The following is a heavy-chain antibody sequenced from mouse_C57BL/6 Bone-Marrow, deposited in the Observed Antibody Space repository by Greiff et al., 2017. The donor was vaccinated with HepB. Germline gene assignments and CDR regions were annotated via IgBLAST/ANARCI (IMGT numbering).Heavy chain of an antibody. J-gene: IGHJ1*03. CDR3: ARSPYNYGSSYWYFDG. CDR1: GYTFTDYN. V-gene: IGHV1-18*01. Sequence: EVQLQQSGPELVKPGASVKIPCKASGYTFTDYNMDWVKQSHGKSLEWIGDINPNNGGTIYNQKFKGKATLTVDKSSSTAYMELRSLTSEDTAVYYCARSPYNYGSSYWYFDGWGTGTTVTVAS. D-gene: IGHD1-1*01. CDR2: INPNNGGT.